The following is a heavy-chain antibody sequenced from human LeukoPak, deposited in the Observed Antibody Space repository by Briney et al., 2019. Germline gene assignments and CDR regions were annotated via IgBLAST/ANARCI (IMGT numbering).Heavy chain of an antibody. CDR1: VGSISSYY. Sequence: SETLSLTCTCSVGSISSYYWSWIRQPPARGLDGIGHIYYSGSTNYNPSLKSRVTISVDTSKNQFSLKLSSVTATDTAVYYCARESAYYSSPDYWGHGTLVTVSS. D-gene: IGHD6-13*01. CDR2: IYYSGST. J-gene: IGHJ4*01. CDR3: ARESAYYSSPDY. V-gene: IGHV4-59*01.